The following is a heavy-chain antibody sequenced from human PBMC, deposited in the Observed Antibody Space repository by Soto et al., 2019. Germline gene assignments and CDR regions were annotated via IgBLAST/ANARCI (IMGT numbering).Heavy chain of an antibody. CDR2: IIPIFGTA. CDR1: GGTFSSYA. CDR3: ARNYDSSGYYLN. D-gene: IGHD3-22*01. Sequence: SVKVSCKASGGTFSSYAISWVRQAPGQGLEWMGGIIPIFGTANYAQRFQGRVTITADESTSTAYMELSSLRSEDTAVYYCARNYDSSGYYLNWGQGTLVTVSS. J-gene: IGHJ4*02. V-gene: IGHV1-69*13.